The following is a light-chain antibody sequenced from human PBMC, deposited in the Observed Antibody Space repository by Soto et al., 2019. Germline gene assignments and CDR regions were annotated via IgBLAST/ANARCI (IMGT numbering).Light chain of an antibody. CDR1: SSNTGAGYD. Sequence: QSVLTQPPSVSGAPGQRVTISCAGSSSNTGAGYDVHWYQQFPGTVPKLLIYANRNRPSGVPDRFSGSKSGMSASLAIAGLQAGDGVDYYCQSCDGSVGVWVFGGGTELTVL. V-gene: IGLV1-40*01. CDR3: QSCDGSVGVWV. CDR2: ANR. J-gene: IGLJ3*02.